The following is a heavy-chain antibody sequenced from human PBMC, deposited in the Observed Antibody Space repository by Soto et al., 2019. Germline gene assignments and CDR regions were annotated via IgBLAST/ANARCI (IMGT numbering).Heavy chain of an antibody. V-gene: IGHV4-59*01. CDR2: IYYGGST. D-gene: IGHD3-16*01. J-gene: IGHJ4*02. CDR1: GGSLSSYY. Sequence: TSETLSLTCVVSGGSLSSYYWSWIRQPPGKGLEWIGYIYYGGSTNYNPSLKSRVTISVDTSKNQFSLKLSSVTAADTAVYYCARTWGATNDYGGRGTLVTVS. CDR3: ARTWGATNDY.